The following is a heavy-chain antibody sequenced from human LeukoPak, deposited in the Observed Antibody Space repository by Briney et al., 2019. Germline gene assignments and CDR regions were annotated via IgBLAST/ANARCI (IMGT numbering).Heavy chain of an antibody. CDR1: GLTFSDYY. Sequence: GGSLRLSCAASGLTFSDYYMSWIRQAPGKGLEWVSYISSSGTTIYYADSVKGRFTISRDNSKNTLYLQMNSLRAEDTAVYYCARVLLWFGEEFFDYWGQGTLVTVSS. CDR3: ARVLLWFGEEFFDY. CDR2: ISSSGTTI. J-gene: IGHJ4*02. D-gene: IGHD3-10*01. V-gene: IGHV3-11*04.